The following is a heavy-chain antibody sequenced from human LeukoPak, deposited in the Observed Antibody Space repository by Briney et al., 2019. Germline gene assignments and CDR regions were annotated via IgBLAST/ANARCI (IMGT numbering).Heavy chain of an antibody. Sequence: GGSLRLSCAASGFTFSSYWMSWVRQAPGKGLEWVAVISYDGSNKYYADSVKGRFTISRDNSKNTLYLQMNSLRAEDTAVYYCARDFPQGTNYYYDSSGYYSYAFDIWGQGTMVTVSS. CDR2: ISYDGSNK. V-gene: IGHV3-30*01. CDR3: ARDFPQGTNYYYDSSGYYSYAFDI. CDR1: GFTFSSYW. D-gene: IGHD3-22*01. J-gene: IGHJ3*02.